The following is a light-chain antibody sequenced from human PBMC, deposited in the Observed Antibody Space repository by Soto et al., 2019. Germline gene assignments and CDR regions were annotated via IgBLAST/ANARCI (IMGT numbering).Light chain of an antibody. CDR2: AAS. J-gene: IGKJ4*01. V-gene: IGKV3-15*01. CDR1: QSVNSN. Sequence: EIVMTQSPATLSVSPGERATLSCRARQSVNSNLAWYQQKPGQAPRLLIYAASTRATGIPARFSGSGSGTDFTLTISSLQSEDFAIYYCQQYNNWPLTFGGGTKVEIK. CDR3: QQYNNWPLT.